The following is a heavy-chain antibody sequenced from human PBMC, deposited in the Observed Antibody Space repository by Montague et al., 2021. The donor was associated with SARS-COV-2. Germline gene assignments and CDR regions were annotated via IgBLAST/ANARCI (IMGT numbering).Heavy chain of an antibody. Sequence: SETLSLTCTVSGGSISSSSYYWGWIRQPPGKGLEWIGSIYYSGSTYYNPSLKSRVTISVDTSKNQFSLKLSSVTAAETAVYYCARDGSLRFEILIGPLHYYYGMDVGGQGTTVTVSS. V-gene: IGHV4-39*07. J-gene: IGHJ6*02. CDR1: GGSISSSSYY. D-gene: IGHD3-9*01. CDR3: ARDGSLRFEILIGPLHYYYGMDV. CDR2: IYYSGST.